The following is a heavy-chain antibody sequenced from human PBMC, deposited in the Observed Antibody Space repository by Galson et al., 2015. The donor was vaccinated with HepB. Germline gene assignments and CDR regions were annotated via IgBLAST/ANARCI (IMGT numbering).Heavy chain of an antibody. J-gene: IGHJ4*02. CDR2: IYYSGST. CDR1: GGSLSSSPYY. V-gene: IGHV4-39*07. D-gene: IGHD3-22*01. Sequence: ETLSLTCTVSGGSLSSSPYYWGWIRQPPGKGLEWIGSIYYSGSTFYNPSLKSRVTISVDTSKNQFSLKLSSVTAADTAVYYCTRASGYPRYYFDYWGQGTLVTVSS. CDR3: TRASGYPRYYFDY.